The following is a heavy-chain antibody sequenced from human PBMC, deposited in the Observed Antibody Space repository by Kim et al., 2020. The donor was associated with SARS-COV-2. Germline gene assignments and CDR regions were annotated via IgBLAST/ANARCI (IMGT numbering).Heavy chain of an antibody. Sequence: LKSRVTISVDTSKNQFSLKLSSVTAADTAVYYCARGPPKISSSGWQFDYWGQGTLVTVSS. J-gene: IGHJ4*02. D-gene: IGHD6-19*01. V-gene: IGHV4-34*01. CDR3: ARGPPKISSSGWQFDY.